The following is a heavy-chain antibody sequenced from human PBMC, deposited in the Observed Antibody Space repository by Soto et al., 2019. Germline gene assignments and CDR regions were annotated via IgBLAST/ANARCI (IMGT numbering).Heavy chain of an antibody. CDR1: GFTFDSYP. CDR3: ARAEYSSSWSPYYYYYGMDV. Sequence: QVQLVESGGGVVQPGRSLRLSCAVSGFTFDSYPMHWVRQAPGKGLEWVAVVSYDGTKEYYADSVKGRFTISRDNSKSTLSLQMNSLRADDTAVYYCARAEYSSSWSPYYYYYGMDVSGQGTTVTVSS. CDR2: VSYDGTKE. V-gene: IGHV3-30*14. D-gene: IGHD6-13*01. J-gene: IGHJ6*02.